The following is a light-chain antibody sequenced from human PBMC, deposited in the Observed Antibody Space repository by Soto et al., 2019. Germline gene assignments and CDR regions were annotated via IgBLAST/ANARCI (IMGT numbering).Light chain of an antibody. CDR2: EAS. CDR3: QQYNSYSWT. CDR1: QNVNRW. J-gene: IGKJ1*01. Sequence: DIQMTQSPSTLSASVGDRVTITCRASQNVNRWLAWYQQKPGKAPKLLIYEASSLESGVPSRFGGSGSGTEFTLTISSLQPDDFAVYYCQQYNSYSWTVGQGTKVEVK. V-gene: IGKV1-5*03.